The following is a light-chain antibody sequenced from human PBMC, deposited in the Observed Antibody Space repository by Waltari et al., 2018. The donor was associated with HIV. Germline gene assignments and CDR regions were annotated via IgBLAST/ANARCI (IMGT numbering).Light chain of an antibody. V-gene: IGKV1-9*01. J-gene: IGKJ4*01. Sequence: DNQLNKSSSFLSAYDGERVTTTCRASRDINTYLAWYQQKPGGVPKLLIYASSTLQIEVPSRFSGRGSGTEFTLTISGLQPDDFATYYCQHLHSYPLNFGGGT. CDR2: ASS. CDR3: QHLHSYPLN. CDR1: RDINTY.